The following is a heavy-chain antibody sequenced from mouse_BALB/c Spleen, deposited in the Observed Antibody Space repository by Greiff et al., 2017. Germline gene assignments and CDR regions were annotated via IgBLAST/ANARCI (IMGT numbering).Heavy chain of an antibody. CDR1: GFSLSTSDMR. V-gene: IGHV8-12*01. Sequence: QVTLQVSGPGILQPSPTLSLSCSFSGFSLSTSDMRLSWIRQPSGKGLEWLVHIYWDDDKCYNPSLKSRLTISKDTSRTQVFLKITSVDTADTATYYCARSPYYDPRYAMDYWGQGTSVTVSS. CDR2: IYWDDDK. CDR3: ARSPYYDPRYAMDY. J-gene: IGHJ4*01. D-gene: IGHD2-10*01.